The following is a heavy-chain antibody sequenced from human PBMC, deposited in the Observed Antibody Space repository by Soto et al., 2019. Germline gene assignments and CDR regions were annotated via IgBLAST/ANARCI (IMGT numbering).Heavy chain of an antibody. CDR2: INPSGGST. V-gene: IGHV1-46*01. Sequence: QVQLVQSGAEVKKPGASVKVSCKASGYTFTSYYMHWVRQAPGQGLEWMGIINPSGGSTSYAQKFQSRVNMTRDTSTSTVYMELSSLRSEDTAVYYCATSGSYRKGIYNYWGQGTLVTVSS. D-gene: IGHD1-26*01. CDR3: ATSGSYRKGIYNY. CDR1: GYTFTSYY. J-gene: IGHJ4*02.